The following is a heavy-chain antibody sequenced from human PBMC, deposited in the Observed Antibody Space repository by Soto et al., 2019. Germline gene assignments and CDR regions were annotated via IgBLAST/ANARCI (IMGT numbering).Heavy chain of an antibody. CDR3: AREGAPAAKMFDF. CDR2: ISLNGAWR. J-gene: IGHJ4*02. CDR1: GYTLTSYY. Sequence: QVQLVQSGAEVKVPGASVRVSCKASGYTLTSYYMHWVRQAPGQGLEWMGFISLNGAWRDNAQKFQGRLTVTKDTPTNTLHMDLSSLGSEDTAIYYCAREGAPAAKMFDFWGQGTLVTVSS. V-gene: IGHV1-46*01. D-gene: IGHD2-2*01.